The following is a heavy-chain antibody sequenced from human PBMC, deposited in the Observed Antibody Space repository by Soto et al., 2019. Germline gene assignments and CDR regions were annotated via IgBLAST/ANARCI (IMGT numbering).Heavy chain of an antibody. V-gene: IGHV3-73*02. D-gene: IGHD5-18*01. Sequence: EVQLVESGGGLVQPGGSLKLSCAASGFTFSGSAMHWVRQASGKGLEWVGRIRSKANSYATAYAASVKGRFTISRDDSNNTAYLQMNSLKTEDTAGYYWTRPLGYSYGFSGCDPWGQGTLVTVSS. CDR2: IRSKANSYAT. CDR3: TRPLGYSYGFSGCDP. J-gene: IGHJ5*02. CDR1: GFTFSGSA.